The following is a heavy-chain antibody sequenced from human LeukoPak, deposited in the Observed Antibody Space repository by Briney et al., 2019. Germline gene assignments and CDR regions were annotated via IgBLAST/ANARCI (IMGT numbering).Heavy chain of an antibody. Sequence: GGSLRPSCAASGFTFSNYAMSWVRQAPGKGLEWVSAISGSGGSTYYADSVKGRFTISRDNSRNTLYLQMNSLRAEDTAVYYCAKDVDTVTGYFDYWGQGTLVTVSS. V-gene: IGHV3-23*01. CDR2: ISGSGGST. J-gene: IGHJ4*02. D-gene: IGHD5-18*01. CDR3: AKDVDTVTGYFDY. CDR1: GFTFSNYA.